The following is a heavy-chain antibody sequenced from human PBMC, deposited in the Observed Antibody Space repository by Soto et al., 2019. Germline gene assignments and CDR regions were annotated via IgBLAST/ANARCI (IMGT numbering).Heavy chain of an antibody. V-gene: IGHV1-18*04. D-gene: IGHD2-15*01. J-gene: IGHJ6*02. CDR1: GYTFTSYG. Sequence: ASVKVSCKASGYTFTSYGISWVRQAPGQGLEWMGWISAYNGNTNYAQKLQGRVTMTTDTSTSTAYMELRSLRSDDTAVYYCARDSYCSGGSCYLNSDYYYGMDVWGQGTTVTVSS. CDR3: ARDSYCSGGSCYLNSDYYYGMDV. CDR2: ISAYNGNT.